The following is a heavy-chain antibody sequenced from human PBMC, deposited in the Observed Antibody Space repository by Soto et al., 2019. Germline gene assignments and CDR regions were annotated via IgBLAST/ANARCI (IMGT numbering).Heavy chain of an antibody. CDR2: ISWDGGST. V-gene: IGHV3-43*01. D-gene: IGHD1-26*01. J-gene: IGHJ6*02. CDR3: AKDVISGSYYRPYYYYGMDV. CDR1: GFTFDDYT. Sequence: EVQLVESGGVVVQPGGSLRLSCAASGFTFDDYTMHWVRQAPGKGLEWVSLISWDGGSTYYADSVKGRFTISRDNSKNSLYLQMNSLRTEDTALYYCAKDVISGSYYRPYYYYGMDVWGQGTTVTVSS.